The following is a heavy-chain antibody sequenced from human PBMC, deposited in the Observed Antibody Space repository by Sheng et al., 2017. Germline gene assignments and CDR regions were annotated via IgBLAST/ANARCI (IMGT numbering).Heavy chain of an antibody. CDR3: ARGVPIVVVVACEGAGWFDP. J-gene: IGHJ5*02. CDR1: GGSFSGYY. D-gene: IGHD2-15*01. Sequence: QVQLQQWGAGLLKPSETLSLTCAVYGGSFSGYYWSWIRQPPGKGLEWIGEINHSGSTNYNPSLKSRVTISVDTSKNQFSLKLSSVTAADTAVYYCARGVPIVVVVACEGAGWFDPVGPGNPGHRL. CDR2: INHSGST. V-gene: IGHV4-34*01.